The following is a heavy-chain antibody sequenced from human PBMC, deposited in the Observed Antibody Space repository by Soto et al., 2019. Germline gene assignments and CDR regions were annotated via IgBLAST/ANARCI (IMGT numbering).Heavy chain of an antibody. CDR1: GFTFSSYA. V-gene: IGHV3-23*01. D-gene: IGHD3-3*01. Sequence: GGSLRLSCAVSGFTFSSYAMTWVRQAPGKGLEWVSGISGSGGSTYYADSVRGRFTISRDNSKNTLHLQMNSLRAEDTAVYYCAKGVGWIGSPTVDYWGQGTLVTVSS. J-gene: IGHJ4*02. CDR3: AKGVGWIGSPTVDY. CDR2: ISGSGGST.